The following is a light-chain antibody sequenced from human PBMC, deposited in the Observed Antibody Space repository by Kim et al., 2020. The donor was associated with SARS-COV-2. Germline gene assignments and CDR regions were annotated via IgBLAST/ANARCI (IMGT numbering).Light chain of an antibody. Sequence: SYELTQPPSVSVSPGQTASISCSGDKLGHKYAYWYQQKPGQSPVLVIYQDHKRPSGIPERFSGSNSGNTATLTISGTQTMDEADYYCQAWDSSTAVFGGGTQLTVL. CDR2: QDH. CDR1: KLGHKY. V-gene: IGLV3-1*01. J-gene: IGLJ2*01. CDR3: QAWDSSTAV.